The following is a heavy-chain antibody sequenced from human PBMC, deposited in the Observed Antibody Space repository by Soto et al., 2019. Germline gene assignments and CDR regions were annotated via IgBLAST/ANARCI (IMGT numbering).Heavy chain of an antibody. Sequence: QVQLVQSGAEVKKPGASVKVSCKASGYTFTSYAMHWVRQAPGQRLEWMGWTNAGTGNTKYSQKFRGRVTITRDTAARTGDMELGSLRSEDRAVYYCAMSESSGYYYGYFQHWGQGTLVTVSS. V-gene: IGHV1-3*01. CDR1: GYTFTSYA. CDR3: AMSESSGYYYGYFQH. CDR2: TNAGTGNT. D-gene: IGHD3-22*01. J-gene: IGHJ1*01.